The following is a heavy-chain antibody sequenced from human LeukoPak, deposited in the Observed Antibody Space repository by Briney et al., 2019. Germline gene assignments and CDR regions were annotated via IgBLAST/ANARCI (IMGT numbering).Heavy chain of an antibody. J-gene: IGHJ4*02. CDR3: AKGAYDYIEMGYFDN. CDR2: IIASSGST. V-gene: IGHV3-23*01. D-gene: IGHD5-12*01. CDR1: GFSLSNSA. Sequence: GGSLRLSCAASGFSLSNSAMSWVRQAPGKGLEWVSLIIASSGSTFYADSVKGRFTISRDNSKNTLYLQMNSLRAEDTAVYYCAKGAYDYIEMGYFDNWGQGTLVTVSS.